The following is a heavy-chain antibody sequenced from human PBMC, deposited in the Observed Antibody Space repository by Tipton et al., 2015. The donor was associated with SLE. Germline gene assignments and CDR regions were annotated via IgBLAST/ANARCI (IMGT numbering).Heavy chain of an antibody. V-gene: IGHV4-59*11. CDR3: ARLLIPFGVPRGYFDY. Sequence: GLVKPSETLSLTCSVSGGSIISHYWTWIRQPPGKGLQWIGYIFHSGITYYNPSLKSRATISLDEARNQFSLKLRSMTAADTAVYYCARLLIPFGVPRGYFDYWGQGTLVTVSS. D-gene: IGHD3-3*01. CDR1: GGSIISHY. J-gene: IGHJ4*02. CDR2: IFHSGIT.